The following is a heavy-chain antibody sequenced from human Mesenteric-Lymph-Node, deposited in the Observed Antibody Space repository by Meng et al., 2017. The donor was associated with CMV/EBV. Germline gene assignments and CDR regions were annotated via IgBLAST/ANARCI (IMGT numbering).Heavy chain of an antibody. CDR2: INHSGST. J-gene: IGHJ6*02. CDR3: AGRGGSEPVYSYYFGMDV. V-gene: IGHV4-34*01. D-gene: IGHD1-14*01. CDR1: GGSFSDYF. Sequence: SETLSLTCVVFGGSFSDYFWTWIRQPPGKGLEWIGGINHSGSTNYSPSLKSRVAISVDTSKNQFSLKLTSVTAADTAVYYCAGRGGSEPVYSYYFGMDVWGQGTTVTVSS.